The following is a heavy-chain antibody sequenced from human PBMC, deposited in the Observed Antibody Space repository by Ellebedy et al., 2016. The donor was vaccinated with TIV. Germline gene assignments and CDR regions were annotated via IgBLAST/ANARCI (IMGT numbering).Heavy chain of an antibody. D-gene: IGHD6-6*01. CDR1: GGTFSSYA. V-gene: IGHV1-69*13. CDR2: IIPIFGTA. CDR3: ARAPYSSSSGPFDY. J-gene: IGHJ4*02. Sequence: AASVKVSCKASGGTFSSYAISWVRQAPGPGLEWMGGIIPIFGTANYAQKFQGRVTITADESTSTAYMELSSLRSEDTAVYYCARAPYSSSSGPFDYWGQGTLVTVSS.